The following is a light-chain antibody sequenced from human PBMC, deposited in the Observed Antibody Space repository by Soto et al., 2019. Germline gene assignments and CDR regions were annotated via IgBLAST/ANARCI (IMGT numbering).Light chain of an antibody. CDR2: GAS. Sequence: EILLTQSPGTLSLSPGERATLSCRASQSVSSTYLAWYQQRPGRAPRLLIYGASSRATGIPDRFSGSGSGTDFTLTISRLEPEDFAVYYCHQYRSSIKTFGQGTKVEIK. V-gene: IGKV3-20*01. J-gene: IGKJ1*01. CDR1: QSVSSTY. CDR3: HQYRSSIKT.